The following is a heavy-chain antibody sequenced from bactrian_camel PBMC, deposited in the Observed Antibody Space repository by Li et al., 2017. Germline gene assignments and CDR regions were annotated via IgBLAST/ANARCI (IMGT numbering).Heavy chain of an antibody. CDR1: GYTYSSHC. V-gene: IGHV3S6*01. CDR2: IHKDGNT. Sequence: HVQLVESGGGSVQAGGSLRLSCAASGYTYSSHCMAWFRQAPGNECEFVSRIHKDGNTVYRDSVKGRFTISRDNTMNTFALQMDRLKPDDTGVYYCAVERGRVGFSSPCGNWGQGTQVTVS. D-gene: IGHD5*01. J-gene: IGHJ4*01. CDR3: AVERGRVGFSSPCGN.